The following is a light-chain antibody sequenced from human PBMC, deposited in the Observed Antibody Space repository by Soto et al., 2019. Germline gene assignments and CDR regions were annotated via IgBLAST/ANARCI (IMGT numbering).Light chain of an antibody. CDR2: DPV. CDR3: QHCGSSPPKFT. J-gene: IGKJ2*01. V-gene: IGKV3-20*01. CDR1: QNVNSSS. Sequence: EIVLTQSPATLSLSPGERATLSCRASQNVNSSSLTWYQQKPSQAPRLILYDPVRRATDIPDKFSGSGSGTDYTLTINRLEPEDFAVYYCQHCGSSPPKFTFGLGTKLEMK.